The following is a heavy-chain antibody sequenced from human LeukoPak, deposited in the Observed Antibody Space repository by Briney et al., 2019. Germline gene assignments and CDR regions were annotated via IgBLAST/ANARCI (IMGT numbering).Heavy chain of an antibody. CDR1: GGSFSRYF. V-gene: IGHV4-34*01. J-gene: IGHJ4*02. CDR3: ARGAPPQN. Sequence: SETLSLTCAVYGGSFSRYFWSWIRQPPGKGLEWIGSVYYTGASYYNLSLKSRVTISIDTSKKHFSLKLTSVTAADTAVYYCARGAPPQNWGQGTLVTVSS. CDR2: VYYTGAS.